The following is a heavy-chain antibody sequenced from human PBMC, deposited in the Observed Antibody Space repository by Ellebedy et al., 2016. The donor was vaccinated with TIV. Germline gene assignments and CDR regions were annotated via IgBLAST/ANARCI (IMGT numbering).Heavy chain of an antibody. J-gene: IGHJ2*01. V-gene: IGHV4-4*07. CDR2: IYSTGSTGGT. CDR1: GGSITRYY. CDR3: ARRGYFDL. Sequence: SCSVPGGSITRYYWSWIRQPAGQGLEWIGRIYSTGSTGGTNYSPSLKSRVTISVDTSQNQFSLKLASVTAADTAVYYCARRGYFDLWGRGTLVTVSS.